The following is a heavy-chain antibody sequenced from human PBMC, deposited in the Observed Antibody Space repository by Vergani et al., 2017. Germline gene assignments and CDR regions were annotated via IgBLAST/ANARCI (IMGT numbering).Heavy chain of an antibody. V-gene: IGHV3-72*01. J-gene: IGHJ4*02. CDR3: ARGFQRSGYYGVWY. D-gene: IGHD3-3*01. Sequence: EVQLVESGGGLVQPGGSLRLSCAASGFTFSDHYMDWVRQAPGKGLEWVGRTRNKANSYTTEYAASVKGRFTISRDDSKNSLYLQMNSLKTEDTAVYYCARGFQRSGYYGVWYWGQGTLVTVSS. CDR1: GFTFSDHY. CDR2: TRNKANSYTT.